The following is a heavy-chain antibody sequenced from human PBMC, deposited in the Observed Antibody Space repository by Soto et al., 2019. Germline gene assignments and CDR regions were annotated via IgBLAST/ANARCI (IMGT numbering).Heavy chain of an antibody. Sequence: SLRLSCAASGFTFSGSAMHWVRQASGKGLEWVGRIRSKANSYATAYAASVKGRFTISRDDSKNTAYLQMNSLKTEDTAVYYCTRWRYYYGSGSYPYYFDYWGQGTLVTVSS. V-gene: IGHV3-73*01. D-gene: IGHD3-10*01. CDR1: GFTFSGSA. CDR2: IRSKANSYAT. J-gene: IGHJ4*02. CDR3: TRWRYYYGSGSYPYYFDY.